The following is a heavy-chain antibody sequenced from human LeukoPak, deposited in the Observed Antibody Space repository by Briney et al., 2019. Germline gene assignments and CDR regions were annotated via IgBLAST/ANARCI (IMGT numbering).Heavy chain of an antibody. J-gene: IGHJ4*02. CDR3: AREALAVAGTSDDY. V-gene: IGHV1-8*01. CDR1: GYAFTSYD. Sequence: ASVKVSCKASGYAFTSYDINWVREATGQGLEWMGWMNPNSGNTGCAQKFQGRVTMTRNTSISTAYMELSSLRSEDTAVYYCAREALAVAGTSDDYWGQGTLVTVSS. D-gene: IGHD6-19*01. CDR2: MNPNSGNT.